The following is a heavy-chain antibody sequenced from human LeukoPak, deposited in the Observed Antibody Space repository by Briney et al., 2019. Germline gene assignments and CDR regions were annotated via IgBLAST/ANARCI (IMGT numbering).Heavy chain of an antibody. CDR3: AMGSSGYYNLYFDY. V-gene: IGHV3-23*01. Sequence: GGSLRLSCAASGFTFSSYAMSWVRQAPGKGLEWVSAISGSGGSTYYADSVKGRFTISRDNSKNTLYLQMNSPRAEDTAVYYCAMGSSGYYNLYFDYWGQGTLVTVSS. CDR2: ISGSGGST. J-gene: IGHJ4*02. D-gene: IGHD3-22*01. CDR1: GFTFSSYA.